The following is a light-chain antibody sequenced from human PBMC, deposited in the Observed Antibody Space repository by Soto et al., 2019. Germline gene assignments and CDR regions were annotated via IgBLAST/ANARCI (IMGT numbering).Light chain of an antibody. CDR2: AAS. CDR3: QQSYSTPQT. Sequence: DIQMTQSPSSLSASVGDRVTITCRASQSISSYLNWYQQKPGKAPKLLIYAASSLQRGVPSRFSGSGSGTDCTLTISSLQPEDVATYYCQQSYSTPQTFGQGTKVDI. J-gene: IGKJ1*01. CDR1: QSISSY. V-gene: IGKV1-39*01.